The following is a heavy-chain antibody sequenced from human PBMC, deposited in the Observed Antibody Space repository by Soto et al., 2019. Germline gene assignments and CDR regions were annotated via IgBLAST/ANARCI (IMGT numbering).Heavy chain of an antibody. Sequence: EVQLVECGGGLVQSGGSLRLSCEASGFTFSTFWMSWIRQAPGKGLEWVANIKHDGREKYYVDSVKGQFTISRDNAKNSLSLQMNSLRAEDTAVYYCARHVGTYFDSWGQGTLVTVSS. D-gene: IGHD1-26*01. V-gene: IGHV3-7*01. CDR1: GFTFSTFW. CDR2: IKHDGREK. CDR3: ARHVGTYFDS. J-gene: IGHJ4*02.